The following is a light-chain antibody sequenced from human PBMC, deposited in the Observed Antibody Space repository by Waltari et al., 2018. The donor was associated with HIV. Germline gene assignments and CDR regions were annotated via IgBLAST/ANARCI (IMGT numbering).Light chain of an antibody. CDR2: GNK. J-gene: IGLJ2*01. CDR1: RSNIGADYE. CDR3: QSYDSTLNAAVV. Sequence: QSVLTQPPSVSGAPGQRVTISCTGRRSNIGADYEVHWYQQIPGTAPKLLISGNKNRPSGVPDRFSAAKSGTSASRAITGLQLEDEADYFCQSYDSTLNAAVVFGGGTKLTVL. V-gene: IGLV1-40*01.